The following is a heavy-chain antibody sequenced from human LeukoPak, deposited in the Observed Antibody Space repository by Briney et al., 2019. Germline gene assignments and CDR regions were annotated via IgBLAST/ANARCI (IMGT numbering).Heavy chain of an antibody. CDR1: SYTFTSYG. V-gene: IGHV1-18*01. Sequence: ASVKVSCKASSYTFTSYGISWVRQAPGQGLEWMGWVSPYNGDTHYAQKLQVRVTMTTDTSTSTAYMELRSLRSDDTAVYYCARDRRFSGRYFDWLVDYWGQGTLVTVSS. D-gene: IGHD3-9*01. CDR3: ARDRRFSGRYFDWLVDY. CDR2: VSPYNGDT. J-gene: IGHJ4*02.